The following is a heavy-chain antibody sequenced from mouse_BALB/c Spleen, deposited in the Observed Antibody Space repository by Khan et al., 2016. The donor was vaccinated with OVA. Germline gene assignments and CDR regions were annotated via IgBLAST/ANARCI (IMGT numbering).Heavy chain of an antibody. J-gene: IGHJ4*01. CDR1: GFLLSDYG. Sequence: QVQLKESGPGLVAPSQNLSLTCTVSGFLLSDYGVSWIRQPPGKGLEWLGVIWGGGSTYYNSDLKSRLSISKDNSKSQVFLKMSSLQSDDTAMFYCAKGVWSYYYTLDYWGQGTSVTVSS. CDR3: AKGVWSYYYTLDY. CDR2: IWGGGST. V-gene: IGHV2-6-5*01.